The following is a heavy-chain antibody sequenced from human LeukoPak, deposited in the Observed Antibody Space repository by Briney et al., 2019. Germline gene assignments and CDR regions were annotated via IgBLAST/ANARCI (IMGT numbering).Heavy chain of an antibody. CDR3: ARGHYGDYVSWFDP. Sequence: GGSLRLSRAASGFTFSSYSMNWVRQAPGKGLEWVSSISSSSSTIYYADSVKGRFPISRDNAKHSLYLQMNSLRAEDTAVYYCARGHYGDYVSWFDPWGQGTLVTVSS. CDR2: ISSSSSTI. CDR1: GFTFSSYS. D-gene: IGHD4-17*01. J-gene: IGHJ5*02. V-gene: IGHV3-48*01.